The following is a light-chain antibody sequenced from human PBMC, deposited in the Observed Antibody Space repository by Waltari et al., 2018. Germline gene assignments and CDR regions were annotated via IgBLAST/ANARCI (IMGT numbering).Light chain of an antibody. Sequence: DIVMTQSPDSLAVSLGERATINCKSSQTILHNPNNNYYLAWYQQKPGQPPKLLIYWASTRESGVPDRFSGSGSGTDFTLTISSLQAEDFAVYYCQQYGSSPRTFGQGTKVEIK. V-gene: IGKV4-1*01. CDR1: QTILHNPNNNYY. CDR3: QQYGSSPRT. J-gene: IGKJ1*01. CDR2: WAS.